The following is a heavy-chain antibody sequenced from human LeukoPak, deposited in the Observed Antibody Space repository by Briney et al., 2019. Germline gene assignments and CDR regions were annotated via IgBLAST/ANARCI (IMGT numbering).Heavy chain of an antibody. CDR1: GFTFSNYA. CDR2: ISGSGGST. J-gene: IGHJ4*02. V-gene: IGHV3-23*01. CDR3: AIIAAAGANIDY. D-gene: IGHD6-13*01. Sequence: GGSLRLSCAASGFTFSNYAMSWVRQVPGRGLEWVSGISGSGGSTYYADSVKGRFTISRDNSNNTLFLQMNKLRAEDTAVYYCAIIAAAGANIDYWGQGTLVTVSS.